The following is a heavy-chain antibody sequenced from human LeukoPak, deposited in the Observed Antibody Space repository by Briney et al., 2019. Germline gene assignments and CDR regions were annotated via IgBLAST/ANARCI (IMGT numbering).Heavy chain of an antibody. CDR2: ISAYNGNT. Sequence: ASAKVSCKASGYTFTSYGISWVRPAPRQGLELMGWISAYNGNTNYAQKLQGTVTMTTDTSTSTAYMELRSLRSDDTAVYYCARDRAGTAWYFDLWGRGTLVTVSS. CDR1: GYTFTSYG. CDR3: ARDRAGTAWYFDL. D-gene: IGHD6-19*01. J-gene: IGHJ2*01. V-gene: IGHV1-18*04.